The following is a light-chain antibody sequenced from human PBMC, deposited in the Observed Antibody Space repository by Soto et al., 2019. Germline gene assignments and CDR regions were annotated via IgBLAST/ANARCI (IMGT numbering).Light chain of an antibody. J-gene: IGKJ4*01. CDR3: QQGYSFPVT. CDR2: AAS. Sequence: DRFSISCRASQDIGDWLAWYQQIPGKAPKLLVYAASSLQIGVPSRFSGSGSGTDFTLTIGSLETEDFATYYCQQGYSFPVTFGGGTKVDI. V-gene: IGKV1-12*01. CDR1: QDIGDW.